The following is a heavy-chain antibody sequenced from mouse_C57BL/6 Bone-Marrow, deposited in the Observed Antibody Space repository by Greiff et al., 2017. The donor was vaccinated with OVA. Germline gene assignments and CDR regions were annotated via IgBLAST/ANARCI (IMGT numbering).Heavy chain of an antibody. Sequence: VQLQQSGAELARPGASVKLSCKASGYTFTSYGISWVKQRIGQGLEWIGEIYPRSGNTYYNEKFKGKATLTADKSSSTAYMELRSLTSEDSAVYFCARPYYDYDSPYWGQGTLVTVSA. D-gene: IGHD2-4*01. J-gene: IGHJ3*01. CDR2: IYPRSGNT. V-gene: IGHV1-81*01. CDR3: ARPYYDYDSPY. CDR1: GYTFTSYG.